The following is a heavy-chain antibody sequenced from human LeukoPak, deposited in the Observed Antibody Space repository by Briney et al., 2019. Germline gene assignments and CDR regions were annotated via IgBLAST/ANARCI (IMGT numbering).Heavy chain of an antibody. Sequence: ASVKVSCXASGYTFTGYFLHWVRRAPGQGLEWMGWINPNNGGTDYTQKFQGRVTMTRDTSISTAYMDLSRLRSDDTAMYYCARGDTTSWGADYFDFWGQGTLVTVSS. J-gene: IGHJ4*02. V-gene: IGHV1-2*02. CDR2: INPNNGGT. D-gene: IGHD3-16*01. CDR3: ARGDTTSWGADYFDF. CDR1: GYTFTGYF.